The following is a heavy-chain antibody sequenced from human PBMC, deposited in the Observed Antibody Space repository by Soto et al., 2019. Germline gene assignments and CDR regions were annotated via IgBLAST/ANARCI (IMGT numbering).Heavy chain of an antibody. D-gene: IGHD5-18*01. Sequence: VQLVQSAAEVKKPGAAVKISCKVSGYSFSDYYIHWVQQAPGKGLEWMGLVDPEDGEAMYAEKFKGRVTITADTSTDTAYMELSSLRSEDTAVYYCATGSVDTALARDWFDPRGQGTLVTVSS. CDR2: VDPEDGEA. CDR3: ATGSVDTALARDWFDP. CDR1: GYSFSDYY. V-gene: IGHV1-69-2*01. J-gene: IGHJ5*02.